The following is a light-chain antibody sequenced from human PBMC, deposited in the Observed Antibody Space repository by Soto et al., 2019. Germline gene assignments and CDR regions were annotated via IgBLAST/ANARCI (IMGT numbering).Light chain of an antibody. CDR2: DAS. J-gene: IGKJ1*01. CDR1: QGIGDT. V-gene: IGKV3D-15*01. CDR3: QQYGGSRT. Sequence: EVVMTQSPATLSVSPGEGVTLSCRASQGIGDTLAWYQHKPGQTPRILIYDASNRATGIPARFSGSGSGTEFTLTIRRLEPEDFAVYYCQQYGGSRTXGQGTKVDIK.